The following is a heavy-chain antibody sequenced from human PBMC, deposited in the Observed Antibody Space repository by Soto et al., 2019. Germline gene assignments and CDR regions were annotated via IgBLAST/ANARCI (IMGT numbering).Heavy chain of an antibody. CDR2: INAGNGNT. V-gene: IGHV1-3*01. Sequence: ASVKVSCKASGDTFTSYARHWVRQAPGQRLEWMGWINAGNGNTKYSQKFQGRVTITRDTSSSTAYMELSSLRSEDTAVYYCVSSYSKDALIDIYYSGMDAWGQGTTVTVS. CDR1: GDTFTSYA. J-gene: IGHJ6*02. D-gene: IGHD4-4*01. CDR3: VSSYSKDALIDIYYSGMDA.